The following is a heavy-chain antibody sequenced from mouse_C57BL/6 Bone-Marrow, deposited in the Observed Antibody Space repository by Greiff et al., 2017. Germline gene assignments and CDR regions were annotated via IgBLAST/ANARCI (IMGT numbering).Heavy chain of an antibody. D-gene: IGHD2-4*01. V-gene: IGHV1-62-2*01. Sequence: QVHVKQSGAELVKPGASVKLSCKASGYTFTEYTIHWVKQRSGQGLEWIGWFYPGSGSIKYTEKFKDKATLTADKSSSTVYMELSRLTSEDSAIYFCARHEERGYDYDDGAWFAYWGQGTLVTVSA. CDR3: ARHEERGYDYDDGAWFAY. J-gene: IGHJ3*01. CDR2: FYPGSGSI. CDR1: GYTFTEYT.